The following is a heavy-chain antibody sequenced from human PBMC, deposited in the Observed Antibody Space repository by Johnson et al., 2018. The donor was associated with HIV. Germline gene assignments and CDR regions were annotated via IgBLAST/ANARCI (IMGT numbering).Heavy chain of an antibody. CDR1: GFTFSSYV. J-gene: IGHJ3*02. D-gene: IGHD1-26*01. CDR2: ISGSGGST. Sequence: EVQLLESGGGLVQPGGPLRLSCAASGFTFSSYVMNWVRQAPGKGLEWVSGISGSGGSTYYADSVKGRFTISRDNSKNTLYLQMNSLRVDDTAIYYCAKYSGNYFFIREDDAFDIWGQVTLVTVSS. V-gene: IGHV3-23*01. CDR3: AKYSGNYFFIREDDAFDI.